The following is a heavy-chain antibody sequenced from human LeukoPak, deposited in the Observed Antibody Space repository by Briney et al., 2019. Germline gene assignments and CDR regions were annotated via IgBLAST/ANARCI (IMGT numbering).Heavy chain of an antibody. V-gene: IGHV3-23*01. CDR2: ISDSGNT. J-gene: IGHJ4*02. Sequence: GGSLRLSCGASGFTFSRYAMSWVRQAPGKGLEWVSAISDSGNTYHADSVKGRFTISRDSSKNTLFLQMNRLRPEDAAVYYCAKAPVTTCRGAYCYPFDYWGQGTLVTVSS. CDR1: GFTFSRYA. D-gene: IGHD2-21*01. CDR3: AKAPVTTCRGAYCYPFDY.